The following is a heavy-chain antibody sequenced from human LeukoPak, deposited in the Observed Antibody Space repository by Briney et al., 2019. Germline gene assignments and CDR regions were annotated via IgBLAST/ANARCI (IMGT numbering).Heavy chain of an antibody. CDR1: GFTFSSYA. J-gene: IGHJ6*02. V-gene: IGHV3-30-3*01. CDR3: ARHSNIVPSVGPYYYYGMDV. CDR2: ISYDGSNK. D-gene: IGHD2/OR15-2a*01. Sequence: GRSLRLSCAASGFTFSSYAMHWVRQAPGKGLEWVAGISYDGSNKYYADSVKGRFTISRDNSKNTLYLQMNSLRAEDTAVYYCARHSNIVPSVGPYYYYGMDVWGQGTTVTVSS.